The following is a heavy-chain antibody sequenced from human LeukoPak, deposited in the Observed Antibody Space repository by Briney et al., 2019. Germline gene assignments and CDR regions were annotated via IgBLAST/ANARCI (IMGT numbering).Heavy chain of an antibody. CDR3: ARRSSSGWSLDY. Sequence: SETLSLTCTVSGGSISSSSYYWGWIRQPPGKGLEWIGSIYYSGSTYYNPSLKSRVTISVDTSKNQFSLKLSSVTAADTAVYYCARRSSSGWSLDYWGQGTLVTVSS. CDR1: GGSISSSSYY. V-gene: IGHV4-39*01. D-gene: IGHD6-19*01. J-gene: IGHJ4*02. CDR2: IYYSGST.